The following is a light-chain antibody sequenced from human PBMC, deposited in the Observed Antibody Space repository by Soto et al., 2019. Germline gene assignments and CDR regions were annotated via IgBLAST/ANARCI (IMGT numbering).Light chain of an antibody. V-gene: IGKV3-15*01. Sequence: EIVMTQSPATLSVSPGERATLSCRASQSVSSNLAWYQQKPGQAPRLLIYGASTRATGIPARFSGSGSGTEFTLTIRSLQSEDFAVDYCQHYNNWPPWTFGQGTKVEIK. CDR3: QHYNNWPPWT. CDR1: QSVSSN. CDR2: GAS. J-gene: IGKJ1*01.